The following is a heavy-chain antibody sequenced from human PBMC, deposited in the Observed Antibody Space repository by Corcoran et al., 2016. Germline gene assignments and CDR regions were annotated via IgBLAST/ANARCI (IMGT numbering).Heavy chain of an antibody. CDR3: ASWTTYSYDY. D-gene: IGHD3-22*01. CDR2: IYRDGAT. Sequence: EVQLVESGGGLIQPGGSLRLSCAASGFIVSDNFMSWVRQAPGKGLEWVSMIYRDGATHYTDSVKGRFTISRDNSKNTLYLQMNSLRAEDTAVYRCASWTTYSYDYWGQGTLVTVST. CDR1: GFIVSDNF. V-gene: IGHV3-53*01. J-gene: IGHJ4*02.